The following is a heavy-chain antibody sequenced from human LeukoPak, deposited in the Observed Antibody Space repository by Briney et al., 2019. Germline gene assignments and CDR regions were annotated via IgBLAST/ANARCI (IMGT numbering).Heavy chain of an antibody. CDR2: ISSSGSTI. J-gene: IGHJ4*02. D-gene: IGHD3-10*01. V-gene: IGHV3-48*03. Sequence: GGPLRLSCAASGFTFSSYEMNWVRQAPGKGLEWVSYISSSGSTIYYADSVKGRFTISRDNSKNTLYLQMNSLRAEDTAVYYCAKVTYGSGTYGAFDYWGQGTLVTVSS. CDR1: GFTFSSYE. CDR3: AKVTYGSGTYGAFDY.